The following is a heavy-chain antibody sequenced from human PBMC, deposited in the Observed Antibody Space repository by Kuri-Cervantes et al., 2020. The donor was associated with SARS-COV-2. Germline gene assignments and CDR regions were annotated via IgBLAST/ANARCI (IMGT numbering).Heavy chain of an antibody. CDR3: ARATSGWSGDY. V-gene: IGHV3-74*01. J-gene: IGHJ4*02. Sequence: GGSLRLSCAASGFTFSSYAMQWVRQAPGKGPVWVSRINNDGSGTSYADSVKGRFTISRDNAKNTLYLQMSSLRADDAAVYYCARATSGWSGDYWGQGTLVTVSS. CDR1: GFTFSSYA. D-gene: IGHD6-19*01. CDR2: INNDGSGT.